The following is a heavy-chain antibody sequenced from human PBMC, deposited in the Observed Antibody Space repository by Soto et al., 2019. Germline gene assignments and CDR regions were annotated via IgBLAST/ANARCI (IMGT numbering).Heavy chain of an antibody. CDR1: GYTFTSYY. CDR2: INPSGGST. D-gene: IGHD3-3*01. Sequence: ASVKVSCKASGYTFTSYYMHWVRQAPGQGLEWMGIINPSGGSTSYAQKFQGRVTMTRDTSTSTVYMELSGLRSEDTAVYYCARVPAPYDFWSGPSPLFDYWGQGTLVTVSS. V-gene: IGHV1-46*01. CDR3: ARVPAPYDFWSGPSPLFDY. J-gene: IGHJ4*02.